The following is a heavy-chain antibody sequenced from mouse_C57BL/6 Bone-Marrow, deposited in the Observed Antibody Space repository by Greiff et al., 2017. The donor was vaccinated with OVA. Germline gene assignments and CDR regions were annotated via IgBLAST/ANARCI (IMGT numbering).Heavy chain of an antibody. D-gene: IGHD2-3*01. J-gene: IGHJ3*01. V-gene: IGHV1-82*01. CDR3: ARCGYSAWFAY. Sequence: VQLQQSGPELVKPGASVKISCKASGYAFSSSWMNWVKQRPGKGLEWIGRIYPGDGDTNYNGKFKGKATLTADKSSSTAYMQLSSLTSEDSAVYFCARCGYSAWFAYWGQGTLVTVSA. CDR2: IYPGDGDT. CDR1: GYAFSSSW.